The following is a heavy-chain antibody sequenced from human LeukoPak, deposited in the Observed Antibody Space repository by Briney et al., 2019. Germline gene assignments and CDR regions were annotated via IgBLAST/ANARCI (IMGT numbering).Heavy chain of an antibody. V-gene: IGHV4-34*01. Sequence: SSETLSLTCAVYGGSFSGYYWSWIRQPPGKGLEWIGEINHSGSTNYNPSLKSRVTISVDTSKNQFSLKLSSVTAADTAVYYCARGPVVPAAAGFDPWGQGTLVTVSS. J-gene: IGHJ5*02. D-gene: IGHD2-2*01. CDR2: INHSGST. CDR1: GGSFSGYY. CDR3: ARGPVVPAAAGFDP.